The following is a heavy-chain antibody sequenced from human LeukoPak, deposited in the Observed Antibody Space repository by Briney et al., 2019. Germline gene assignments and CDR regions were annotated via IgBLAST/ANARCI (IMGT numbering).Heavy chain of an antibody. D-gene: IGHD2-8*01. CDR1: GFTFSNYW. CDR3: ARDVRAFDL. Sequence: TGGSLRLSCAASGFTFSNYWMTWVRQAPGKGLEWVADIKQDGSGTYYVDFMKGRFTISRDNAKNSLYLEMNNLRAEDTAVYYCARDVRAFDLWGQGTLVTVSS. V-gene: IGHV3-7*01. J-gene: IGHJ4*02. CDR2: IKQDGSGT.